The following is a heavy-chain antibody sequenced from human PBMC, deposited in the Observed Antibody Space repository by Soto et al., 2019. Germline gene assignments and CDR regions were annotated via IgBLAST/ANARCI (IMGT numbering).Heavy chain of an antibody. CDR1: CGSFSGYY. D-gene: IGHD3-10*01. V-gene: IGHV4-34*01. CDR3: ARGGGITMVRGVIITRGLYYFDY. CDR2: INHSGST. Sequence: PSETLSLTCAVYCGSFSGYYWSWIRQPPGKGLEWIGEINHSGSTNYNPSLKSRVTISVDTSKNQFSLKLSSVTAADTAVYYCARGGGITMVRGVIITRGLYYFDYWGQGTLVTVSS. J-gene: IGHJ4*02.